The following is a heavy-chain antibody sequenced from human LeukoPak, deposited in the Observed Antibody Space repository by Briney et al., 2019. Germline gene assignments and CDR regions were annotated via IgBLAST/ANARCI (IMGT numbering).Heavy chain of an antibody. CDR1: GFTFSSYD. J-gene: IGHJ3*02. D-gene: IGHD6-19*01. Sequence: GGSLRLSCAASGFTFSSYDMHWVRQATGKGLEWVSAIGTAGDTYYPGSVKGRFTISRENAKNSLYLQMNSLRAGDTAVYYCARGCGGPAAVDDAFDIWGQGTMVTVSS. CDR2: IGTAGDT. V-gene: IGHV3-13*04. CDR3: ARGCGGPAAVDDAFDI.